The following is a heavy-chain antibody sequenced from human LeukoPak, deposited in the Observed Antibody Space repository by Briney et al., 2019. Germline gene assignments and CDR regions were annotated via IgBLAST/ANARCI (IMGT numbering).Heavy chain of an antibody. J-gene: IGHJ4*02. CDR2: IYHSGST. CDR1: GGSISSSSYY. CDR3: ARDLTMVRGVIIFDY. D-gene: IGHD3-10*01. Sequence: PSETLSLTCTVSGGSISSSSYYWGWTRQPPGKGLEWIGSIYHSGSTYYNPSLKSRVTISVDTSKNQFSLKLSSVTAADTAVYYCARDLTMVRGVIIFDYWGQGTLVTVSS. V-gene: IGHV4-39*07.